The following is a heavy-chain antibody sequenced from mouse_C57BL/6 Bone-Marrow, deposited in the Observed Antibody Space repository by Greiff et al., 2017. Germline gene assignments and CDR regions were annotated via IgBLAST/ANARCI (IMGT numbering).Heavy chain of an antibody. J-gene: IGHJ4*01. CDR2: IWGGGST. CDR1: GFSLTSYG. D-gene: IGHD1-1*01. Sequence: QVQLQQSGPGLVAPSQSLSITCTVSGFSLTSYGVDWVRQTPGKGLEWMGVIWGGGSTNYYSALMSRMSNRKANSENQVFLKMNSLQTDDTDMYYCAKHGVVVPMDYWGQGTSVTGSS. V-gene: IGHV2-9*01. CDR3: AKHGVVVPMDY.